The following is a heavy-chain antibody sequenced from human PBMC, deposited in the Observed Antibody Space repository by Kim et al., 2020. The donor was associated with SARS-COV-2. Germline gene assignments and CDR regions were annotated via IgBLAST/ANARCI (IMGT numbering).Heavy chain of an antibody. J-gene: IGHJ6*02. Sequence: ASVKVSCKASGYTFTSYGISWVRQAPGQGLEWMGWISAYNGNTNYAQKLQGRVTMTTDTSTSTAYMELRSLRSDDTAVYYCARADIRYCSSTSCLNLYYGMDVWGQGTTVTVSS. V-gene: IGHV1-18*04. CDR3: ARADIRYCSSTSCLNLYYGMDV. CDR2: ISAYNGNT. CDR1: GYTFTSYG. D-gene: IGHD2-2*01.